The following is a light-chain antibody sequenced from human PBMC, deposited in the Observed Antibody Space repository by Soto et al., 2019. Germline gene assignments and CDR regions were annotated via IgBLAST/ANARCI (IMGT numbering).Light chain of an antibody. Sequence: QSVLTQPPSASGSPGQSVTISCTGTSSDVGSYDYVSWYQQHPGKAPKLMIYEVSKRPSGVPDRFSGSKSGNTASLTVSGLQAEDEADYYCSSFAGYNNYVFGTGTKVTVL. V-gene: IGLV2-8*01. CDR1: SSDVGSYDY. J-gene: IGLJ1*01. CDR3: SSFAGYNNYV. CDR2: EVS.